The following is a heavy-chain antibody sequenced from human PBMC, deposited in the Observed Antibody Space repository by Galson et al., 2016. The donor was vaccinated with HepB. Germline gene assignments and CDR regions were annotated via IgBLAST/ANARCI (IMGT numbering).Heavy chain of an antibody. CDR1: GDCVSSNSAA. J-gene: IGHJ4*02. V-gene: IGHV6-1*01. CDR2: TYYRSKWYN. Sequence: CATSGDCVSSNSAAWNWIRQSPSRGLEWLGRTYYRSKWYNDYAVSVKSRITINPDTSKNQFSLQLNSVTPEDTAVYYCAREARILEWLLPVFDYWGQGTLVTVSS. CDR3: AREARILEWLLPVFDY. D-gene: IGHD3-3*01.